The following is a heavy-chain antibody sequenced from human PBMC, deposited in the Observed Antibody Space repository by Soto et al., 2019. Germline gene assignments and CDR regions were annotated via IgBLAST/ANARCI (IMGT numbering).Heavy chain of an antibody. CDR1: GGSISSSSYY. V-gene: IGHV4-39*07. Sequence: SSETLSLTCTVSGGSISSSSYYWGWIRQPPGKGLEWIGSIYYSGSTYYNPSLKSRVTISVDASKNQFSLKLSSVTAADTAVYYCARGRTSGSYSFDYWGQGTLVTVSS. CDR2: IYYSGST. D-gene: IGHD1-26*01. CDR3: ARGRTSGSYSFDY. J-gene: IGHJ4*02.